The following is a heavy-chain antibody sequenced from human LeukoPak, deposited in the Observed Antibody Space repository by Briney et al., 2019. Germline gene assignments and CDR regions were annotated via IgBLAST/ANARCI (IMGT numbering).Heavy chain of an antibody. J-gene: IGHJ4*02. D-gene: IGHD3-10*01. CDR3: TTVTLRPVGL. Sequence: PGGSLRLSCAASGFIFSNYAMSWVRQAPGKGLQWVSAFSGSGGSTYYADSVKGRFTISRDNSRNTLYLQMNSLRAEDTAVYYCTTVTLRPVGLWGQGTLVTVSS. V-gene: IGHV3-23*01. CDR1: GFIFSNYA. CDR2: FSGSGGST.